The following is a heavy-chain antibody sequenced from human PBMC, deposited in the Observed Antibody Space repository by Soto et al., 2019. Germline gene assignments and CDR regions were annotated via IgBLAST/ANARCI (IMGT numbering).Heavy chain of an antibody. V-gene: IGHV4-31*03. CDR3: ARTLPDYDFWSGYPDWYFDL. D-gene: IGHD3-3*01. CDR1: GGSISSGGYY. J-gene: IGHJ2*01. CDR2: IYYSGST. Sequence: QVQLQESGPGLVKPSQTLSLTCTVSGGSISSGGYYWSWIRQHPGKGLEWIGYIYYSGSTYYNPSLKSRVTISVDTSKNQFSLKLSSVTAADTAVYYCARTLPDYDFWSGYPDWYFDLWGRGTLVTVSS.